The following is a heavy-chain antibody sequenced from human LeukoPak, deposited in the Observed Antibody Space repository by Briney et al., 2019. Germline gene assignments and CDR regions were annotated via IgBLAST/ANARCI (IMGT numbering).Heavy chain of an antibody. V-gene: IGHV4-39*07. Sequence: SETLSLTCTVSGGSISSSSYYWGWIRQPPGKGLEWIGSIYYSGSTYYNPSLKSRVTISVDTSKNQFSLKLSSVTAADTAVYYCARGHRVELAWTEYQLWFDPWGQGTLVTVSS. CDR1: GGSISSSSYY. CDR3: ARGHRVELAWTEYQLWFDP. CDR2: IYYSGST. D-gene: IGHD1-7*01. J-gene: IGHJ5*02.